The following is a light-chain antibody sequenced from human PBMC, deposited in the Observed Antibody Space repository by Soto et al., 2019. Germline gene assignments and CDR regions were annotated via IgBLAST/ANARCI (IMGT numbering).Light chain of an antibody. V-gene: IGKV3-20*01. Sequence: EIVLTQSPGTLSLSPGERATPSCRASQSVSSSFLAWYQQKPGQAPRLLIYGASSRATGIPDRFSGSGSGTDCTLTLRRLEPEDVAVYYCQQYDSSPLTFGGGTKVEIK. CDR1: QSVSSSF. J-gene: IGKJ4*01. CDR3: QQYDSSPLT. CDR2: GAS.